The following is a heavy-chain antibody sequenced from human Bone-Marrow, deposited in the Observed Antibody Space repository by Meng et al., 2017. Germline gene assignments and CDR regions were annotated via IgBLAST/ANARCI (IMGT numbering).Heavy chain of an antibody. CDR1: GFTFGDYA. CDR3: AKARVAGYYYYYGMDV. CDR2: ISWNSGSI. D-gene: IGHD3-10*01. Sequence: SLKISCTASGFTFGDYAMSWVRQAPGKGLEWVSGISWNSGSIGYADSVKGRFTISRDNAKNSLYLQMNSLRAEDTALYYCAKARVAGYYYYYGMDVWGQGTTVTVSS. J-gene: IGHJ6*02. V-gene: IGHV3-9*01.